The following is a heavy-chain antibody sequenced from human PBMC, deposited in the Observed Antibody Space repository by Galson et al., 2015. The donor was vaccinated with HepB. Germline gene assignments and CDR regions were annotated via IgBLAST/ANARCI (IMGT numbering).Heavy chain of an antibody. D-gene: IGHD3-22*01. J-gene: IGHJ4*02. CDR2: IKQDGSEK. Sequence: SLRLSCAASGFTFSSYWMSWVRQAPGKGLEWVANIKQDGSEKYYVDSVKGRFTISRDNAKNSLYLQMNSLRAEDTAVYYCARDTGSGYYYIFSGVGFDYWGQGTLVTVSS. V-gene: IGHV3-7*03. CDR3: ARDTGSGYYYIFSGVGFDY. CDR1: GFTFSSYW.